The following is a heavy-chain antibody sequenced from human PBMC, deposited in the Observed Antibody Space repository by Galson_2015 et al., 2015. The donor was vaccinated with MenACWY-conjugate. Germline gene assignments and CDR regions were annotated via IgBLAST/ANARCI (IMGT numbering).Heavy chain of an antibody. D-gene: IGHD1-26*01. Sequence: SLRLSCAASGFTFSSYAMSWVRQAPGKGLEWVSAISGSGGSTYYADSVKGRFTISRDNSKNTLYLQMNSLRTEDTALYYCAKGDSGSYGGDYWGQGTLVTVSS. J-gene: IGHJ4*02. V-gene: IGHV3-23*01. CDR1: GFTFSSYA. CDR2: ISGSGGST. CDR3: AKGDSGSYGGDY.